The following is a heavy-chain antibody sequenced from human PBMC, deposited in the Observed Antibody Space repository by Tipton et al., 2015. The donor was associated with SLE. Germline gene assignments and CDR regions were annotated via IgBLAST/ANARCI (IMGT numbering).Heavy chain of an antibody. D-gene: IGHD3-22*01. Sequence: TLSLTCAVYGGSFSGYYCSWIRQPPGKGLEWIGYIYYTGSTNYNPFLKSRVTISVDTSKNQFSLKLSSVTAADTAVYYCARGGTYHDSSGNIDYWGQGTLVTASS. CDR2: IYYTGST. CDR1: GGSFSGYY. V-gene: IGHV4-59*01. J-gene: IGHJ4*02. CDR3: ARGGTYHDSSGNIDY.